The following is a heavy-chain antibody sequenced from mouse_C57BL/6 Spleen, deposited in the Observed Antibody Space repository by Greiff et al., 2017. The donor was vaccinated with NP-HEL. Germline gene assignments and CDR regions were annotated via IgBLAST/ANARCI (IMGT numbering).Heavy chain of an antibody. CDR1: GYTFKSYD. CDR3: ARWVYYGSTLYWYFDV. CDR2: IYPRDGST. J-gene: IGHJ1*03. D-gene: IGHD1-1*01. V-gene: IGHV1-85*01. Sequence: QVQLQQSGPELVKPGASVKLSCKASGYTFKSYDINWVKQRPGQGLEWIGWIYPRDGSTKYNEKLKGKATLTVDTSSSTAYMELHSLTSEDSAVYFCARWVYYGSTLYWYFDVWGTGTTVTVSS.